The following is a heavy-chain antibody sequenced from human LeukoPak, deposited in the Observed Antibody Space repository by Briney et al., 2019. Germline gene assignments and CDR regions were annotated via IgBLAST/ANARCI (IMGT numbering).Heavy chain of an antibody. CDR1: GGTFSSYA. V-gene: IGHV1-69*04. J-gene: IGHJ4*02. D-gene: IGHD6-19*01. Sequence: GASVKVSCKASGGTFSSYAISWVRQAPGQGLEWMGRIIPILGIANYAQKFQGRVTITADKSTSTAYMELSSLRSEDTAVYYCTTEWALAGNFYWGQGTLVTVSS. CDR3: TTEWALAGNFY. CDR2: IIPILGIA.